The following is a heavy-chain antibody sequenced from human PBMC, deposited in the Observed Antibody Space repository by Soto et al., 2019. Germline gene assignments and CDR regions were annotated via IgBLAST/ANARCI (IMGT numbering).Heavy chain of an antibody. D-gene: IGHD3-10*01. CDR1: GYTFTGYY. CDR2: INPNSGGT. Sequence: QVQLVQSGAEVKKPGASVKVSCKASGYTFTGYYMHWVRQAPGQGLEWMGWINPNSGGTNYAQKFQGWVTMTRDTAISTAYMELSRLRSDDTAGYYCARDARGDEAPMDYWGQGTLVTVSS. J-gene: IGHJ4*02. V-gene: IGHV1-2*04. CDR3: ARDARGDEAPMDY.